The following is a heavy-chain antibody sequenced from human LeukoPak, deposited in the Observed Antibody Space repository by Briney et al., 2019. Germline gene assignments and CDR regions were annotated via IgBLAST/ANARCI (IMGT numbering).Heavy chain of an antibody. D-gene: IGHD2-2*02. CDR3: AKDGYCSSTSCYTLGPYYYYYYMDV. CDR1: GFTFSSYA. V-gene: IGHV3-30-3*01. J-gene: IGHJ6*03. Sequence: GGSLRLSCAASGFTFSSYAMHWVRQAPGKGLEWVAVISYDGSNKYYADSVKGRFTISRDNSKNTLYLQMNSLRAEDTAVYYCAKDGYCSSTSCYTLGPYYYYYYMDVWAKGPRSPSP. CDR2: ISYDGSNK.